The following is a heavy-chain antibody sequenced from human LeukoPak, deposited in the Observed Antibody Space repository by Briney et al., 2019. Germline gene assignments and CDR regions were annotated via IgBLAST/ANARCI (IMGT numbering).Heavy chain of an antibody. J-gene: IGHJ4*02. CDR3: ARGEGLRFYDFWSGYYGHFDY. D-gene: IGHD3-3*01. Sequence: ASVKVSCKASGYTFTSYAMHWVRQAPGQRLEWMGWINAGNGNTKYSQEFQGRVTITRDTSASTAYMELSSLRSEDMAVYYCARGEGLRFYDFWSGYYGHFDYWGQGTLVTVSS. V-gene: IGHV1-3*03. CDR2: INAGNGNT. CDR1: GYTFTSYA.